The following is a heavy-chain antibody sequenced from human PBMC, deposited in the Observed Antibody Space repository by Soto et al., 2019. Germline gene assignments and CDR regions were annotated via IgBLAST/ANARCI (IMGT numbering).Heavy chain of an antibody. CDR3: ASEYCSGGSCYYYGMDV. D-gene: IGHD2-15*01. CDR1: GFTFSSYG. J-gene: IGHJ6*02. Sequence: GVSLRLSCAASGFTFSSYGMHWVRQAPGKGLEWVAVIWYDGSNKYYADSVKGRFTISRDNSKNTLYLQMNSLRAEDTAVYYCASEYCSGGSCYYYGMDVWGQGT. CDR2: IWYDGSNK. V-gene: IGHV3-33*01.